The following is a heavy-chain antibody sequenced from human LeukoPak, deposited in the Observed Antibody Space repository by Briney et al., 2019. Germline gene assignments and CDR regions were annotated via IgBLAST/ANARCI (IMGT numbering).Heavy chain of an antibody. V-gene: IGHV4-30-2*01. J-gene: IGHJ4*02. D-gene: IGHD6-13*01. Sequence: PSQTLSLTCTVSGGSISSGGYSWSWIRQPPGKGLEWIGYIYHSGSTYYNPSLKSRVTISVDRSKNQFSLKLSSVTAADTAVYYCARANRIAAAGSFDYWGQGTLVTVSS. CDR1: GGSISSGGYS. CDR2: IYHSGST. CDR3: ARANRIAAAGSFDY.